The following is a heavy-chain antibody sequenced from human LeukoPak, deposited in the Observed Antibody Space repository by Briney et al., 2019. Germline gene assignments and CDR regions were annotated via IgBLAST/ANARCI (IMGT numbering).Heavy chain of an antibody. CDR3: ARVLSSGYSLGFDY. Sequence: SVKVSCKASGGTFSSYAISWVRQAPGQGLEWMGGVIPIFGTANYAQKFQGRVTITADKSTSTAYMELSSLRSEDTAVYYCARVLSSGYSLGFDYWGQGTLVTVSS. V-gene: IGHV1-69*06. CDR1: GGTFSSYA. CDR2: VIPIFGTA. J-gene: IGHJ4*02. D-gene: IGHD3-22*01.